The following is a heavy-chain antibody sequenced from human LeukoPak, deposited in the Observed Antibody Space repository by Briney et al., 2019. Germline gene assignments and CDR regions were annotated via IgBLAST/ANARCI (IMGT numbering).Heavy chain of an antibody. V-gene: IGHV3-9*01. CDR2: ISWNSGSI. J-gene: IGHJ4*02. Sequence: QPGRSLRLSCAASGFTFDDYAMHWVRQAPGKGLEWVSGISWNSGSIGYADSVKGRFTISRDNAKNSLYLQMNSLRAEDTALYYCAKDITVGGHCSGGNCPAFDYWGQGTLVTVSS. D-gene: IGHD2-15*01. CDR1: GFTFDDYA. CDR3: AKDITVGGHCSGGNCPAFDY.